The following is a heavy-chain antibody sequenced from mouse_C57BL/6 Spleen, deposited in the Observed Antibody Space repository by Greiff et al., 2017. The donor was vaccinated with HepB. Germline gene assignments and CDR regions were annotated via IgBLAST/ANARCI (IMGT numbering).Heavy chain of an antibody. V-gene: IGHV1-26*01. J-gene: IGHJ1*03. D-gene: IGHD1-1*01. CDR1: GYTFTDYY. CDR2: INPNNGGT. CDR3: ASYYGSNRSYWYFDV. Sequence: VQLKQSGPELVKPGASVKISCRASGYTFTDYYMNWVKQSHGKSLEWIGDINPNNGGTSYNQKFKGKATLTVDKSSSTAYMELRSLTSEDSAVYYCASYYGSNRSYWYFDVWGTGTTVTVSS.